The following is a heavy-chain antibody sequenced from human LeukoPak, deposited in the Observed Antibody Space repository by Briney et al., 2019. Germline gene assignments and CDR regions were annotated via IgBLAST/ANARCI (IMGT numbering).Heavy chain of an antibody. CDR3: AKDLSTYCGGDCSLPNWFDP. Sequence: GGSLRLSRAASGFTFSSYAMSWVRQAPGKGLEWVSAISGSGGSTYYADSVKGRFTISRDNSKNTLYLQMNSLRAEDTAVYYCAKDLSTYCGGDCSLPNWFDPWGQGTLVTVSS. D-gene: IGHD2-21*02. V-gene: IGHV3-23*01. CDR1: GFTFSSYA. J-gene: IGHJ5*02. CDR2: ISGSGGST.